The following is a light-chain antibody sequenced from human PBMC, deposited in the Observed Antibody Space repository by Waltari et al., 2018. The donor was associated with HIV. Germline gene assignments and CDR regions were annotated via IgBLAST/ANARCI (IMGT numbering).Light chain of an antibody. CDR2: ENR. J-gene: IGLJ3*02. CDR3: QSYDRSLSNWV. V-gene: IGLV1-40*01. Sequence: QSVLTQPPSVSGAPGQRVTIPCTGSRSHIGAGYAAQWYQQLPGTAPKLLIYENRNRPSGVPDRFSGSKSGTSASLAISGLQPDDETDYYCQSYDRSLSNWVFGGGTKLTVL. CDR1: RSHIGAGYA.